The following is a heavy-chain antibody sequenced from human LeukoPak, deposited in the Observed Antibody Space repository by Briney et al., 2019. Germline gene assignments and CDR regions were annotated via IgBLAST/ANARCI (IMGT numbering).Heavy chain of an antibody. V-gene: IGHV4-61*05. CDR3: ARIGLSFDAFDI. D-gene: IGHD2-21*01. J-gene: IGHJ3*02. CDR1: GGSISSSSYY. CDR2: IYYSGST. Sequence: SETLSLTCTVSGGSISSSSYYWGWIRQPPGKGLEWIGYIYYSGSTNYNPSLKSRVTISVDTSKNQFSLKLSSVTAADTAVYYCARIGLSFDAFDIWGQGTMVTVSS.